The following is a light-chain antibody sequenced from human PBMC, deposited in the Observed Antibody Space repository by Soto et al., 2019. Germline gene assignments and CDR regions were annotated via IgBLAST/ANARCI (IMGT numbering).Light chain of an antibody. CDR2: RVS. Sequence: EVVLTQSPLSLPVTLGQPASISCRASQSLVYRDGSTFLNWYQQRPDQPPRRLIYRVSDRDPGAPDRFSGSGSGTEFTLTISRVEAEDVGVYYCMQGSHWPLSFGGGTKVEIK. CDR3: MQGSHWPLS. V-gene: IGKV2-30*01. CDR1: QSLVYRDGSTF. J-gene: IGKJ4*01.